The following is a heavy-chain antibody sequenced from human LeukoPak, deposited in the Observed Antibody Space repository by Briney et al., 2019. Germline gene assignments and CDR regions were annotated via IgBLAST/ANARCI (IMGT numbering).Heavy chain of an antibody. CDR3: AESGYNRFDY. CDR1: GFTFSSYW. CDR2: ISGSGSGGST. J-gene: IGHJ4*02. D-gene: IGHD5-24*01. V-gene: IGHV3-23*01. Sequence: GGSLRLSCAASGFTFSSYWMSWVRQAPGKGLEWVSSISGSGSGGSTYYADSVKGRFTISRDNSKNTLYLQMNSLRAEDTAVYYCAESGYNRFDYWGQGTLVTVSS.